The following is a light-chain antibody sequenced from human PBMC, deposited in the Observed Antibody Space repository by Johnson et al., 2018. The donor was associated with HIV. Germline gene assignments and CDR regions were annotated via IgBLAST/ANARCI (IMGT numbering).Light chain of an antibody. CDR1: SSNIGNNY. CDR2: DNN. J-gene: IGLJ1*01. Sequence: QSVLTQPPSVSAAPGQKVTISCSGSSSNIGNNYVSWYQQLPGTAPKLLIYDNNKRPSGIPDRFSGSKSGTSATLGITGLQTGDEADYYCGTWDSSLSAGGVVGTGTKATVL. CDR3: GTWDSSLSAGGV. V-gene: IGLV1-51*01.